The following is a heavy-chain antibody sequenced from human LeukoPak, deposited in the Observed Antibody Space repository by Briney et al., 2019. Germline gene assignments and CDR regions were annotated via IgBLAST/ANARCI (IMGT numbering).Heavy chain of an antibody. CDR2: MNPDTGDT. J-gene: IGHJ4*02. Sequence: ASVRVSCKASGYTFTGYDINWVRQATGQGLGWMGWMNPDTGDTGYAQKFQGRVTMTRNTSIDTAYMELSGLRSEDSAVYYCTRGSLSGSSRDYWGQGTLVTVSS. CDR3: TRGSLSGSSRDY. D-gene: IGHD1-26*01. CDR1: GYTFTGYD. V-gene: IGHV1-8*01.